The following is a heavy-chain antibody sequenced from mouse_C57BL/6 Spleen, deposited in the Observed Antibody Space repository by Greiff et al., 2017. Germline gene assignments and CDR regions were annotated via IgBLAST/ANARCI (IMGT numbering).Heavy chain of an antibody. CDR2: IDPSDSET. D-gene: IGHD4-1*01. Sequence: QVQLQQPGAELVRPGSSVKLSCKASGYTFTSYWMHWVKQRPIQGLEWIGNIDPSDSETHYNQKFQDKATLTVDKSSSTAYMQRSSLTYEDSAVYYCARAGNWAYYFDYGGQGTTLTVSS. J-gene: IGHJ2*01. CDR3: ARAGNWAYYFDY. CDR1: GYTFTSYW. V-gene: IGHV1-52*01.